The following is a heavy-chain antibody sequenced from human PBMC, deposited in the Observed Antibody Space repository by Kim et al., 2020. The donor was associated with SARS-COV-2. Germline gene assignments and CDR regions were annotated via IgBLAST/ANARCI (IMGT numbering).Heavy chain of an antibody. V-gene: IGHV1-18*01. CDR1: GYTFTSYG. Sequence: ASVKVSCKASGYTFTSYGISWVRQAPGQGLEWMGWISAYNGNTNYAQKLQGRVTMTTDTSTSTAYMELRSLRSDDTAVYYCARAHAPVLDWLSNNPLSNYDYYYYLDVWGKGTPVTVSS. D-gene: IGHD3-3*01. CDR2: ISAYNGNT. J-gene: IGHJ6*03. CDR3: ARAHAPVLDWLSNNPLSNYDYYYYLDV.